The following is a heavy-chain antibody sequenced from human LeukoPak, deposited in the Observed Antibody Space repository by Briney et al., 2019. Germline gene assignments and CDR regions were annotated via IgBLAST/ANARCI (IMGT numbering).Heavy chain of an antibody. CDR3: ARGLGVLRFLEWLHPFDY. J-gene: IGHJ4*02. D-gene: IGHD3-3*01. Sequence: SETLSLTCAVYGGSFSGYYWSWIRQPPGKGLEWIGEINHSGSTNYNPSLKSRVTISVDTSKNQFSLKLSSVTAAGTAVYYCARGLGVLRFLEWLHPFDYWGQGTLVTVPS. CDR1: GGSFSGYY. CDR2: INHSGST. V-gene: IGHV4-34*01.